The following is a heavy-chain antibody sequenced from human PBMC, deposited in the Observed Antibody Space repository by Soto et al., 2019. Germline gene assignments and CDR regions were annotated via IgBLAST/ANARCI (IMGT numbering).Heavy chain of an antibody. Sequence: ASVKVSCKVSGYTLTELSMHWVRQAPRKGLEWMGGFDPEDGETIYAQKFQGRVTMTEDTSTDTAYMKLSSLRSEDTAVYYCATVLLYYYDSSGYPNSPFDYWGQGTLVTVSS. D-gene: IGHD3-22*01. V-gene: IGHV1-24*01. CDR3: ATVLLYYYDSSGYPNSPFDY. CDR2: FDPEDGET. J-gene: IGHJ4*02. CDR1: GYTLTELS.